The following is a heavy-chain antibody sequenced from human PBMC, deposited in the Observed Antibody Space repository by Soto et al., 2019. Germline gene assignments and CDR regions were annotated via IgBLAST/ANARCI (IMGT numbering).Heavy chain of an antibody. D-gene: IGHD7-27*01. CDR3: ARNGGIFDY. Sequence: EVQLLESGGGLVQPGGSLRLSCEASGFTFSTSAMSWVRQAPGKGLEWVSTISGSGGGKYYADSVNGRFTISGDNSKNPLFLQTDSLRAEDTALYYCARNGGIFDYWGQGTLVTVSS. V-gene: IGHV3-23*01. CDR1: GFTFSTSA. CDR2: ISGSGGGK. J-gene: IGHJ4*02.